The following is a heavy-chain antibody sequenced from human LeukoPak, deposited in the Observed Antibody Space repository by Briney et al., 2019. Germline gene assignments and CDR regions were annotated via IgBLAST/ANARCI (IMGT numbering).Heavy chain of an antibody. Sequence: GGSLRLSCAASGFTFSSYSMNWVRQAPGKGLEWASYISSSSSTIYYADSVKGRFTISRDNSKNTLYLQMNSLRAEDTAVYYCAKVTISPPDYWGQGTLVTVSS. CDR1: GFTFSSYS. CDR2: ISSSSSTI. J-gene: IGHJ4*02. V-gene: IGHV3-48*01. D-gene: IGHD3-3*01. CDR3: AKVTISPPDY.